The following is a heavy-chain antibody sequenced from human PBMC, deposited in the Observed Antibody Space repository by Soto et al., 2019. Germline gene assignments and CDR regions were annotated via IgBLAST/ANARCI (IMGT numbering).Heavy chain of an antibody. CDR1: GYTFTGYY. D-gene: IGHD6-6*01. CDR2: INPNSGGT. J-gene: IGHJ4*02. V-gene: IGHV1-2*04. CDR3: ARYSSSSGLYFDD. Sequence: ASVKVSCKASGYTFTGYYMHWVRQAPGQGLGWMGWINPNSGGTNYAQKFQGWVTMTRDTSISTAYMELSRLRSDDTAVYYCARYSSSSGLYFDDCGQGTRVTVAS.